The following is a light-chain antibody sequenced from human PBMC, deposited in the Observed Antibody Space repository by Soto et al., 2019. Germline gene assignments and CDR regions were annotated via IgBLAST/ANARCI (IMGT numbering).Light chain of an antibody. CDR2: DVS. Sequence: DIQMTQSPSTLSASVGDRVTITCRASQSISTWLAWYQQKPGKAPKLLIYDVSDLESGVPSRFSGSGSGTEFTLTISSLQPDDSATYYCQQYDSDWTFGQGTKV. CDR1: QSISTW. J-gene: IGKJ1*01. CDR3: QQYDSDWT. V-gene: IGKV1-5*01.